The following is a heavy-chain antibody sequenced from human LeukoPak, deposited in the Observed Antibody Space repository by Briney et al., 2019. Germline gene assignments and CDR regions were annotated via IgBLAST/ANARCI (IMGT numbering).Heavy chain of an antibody. CDR3: AGRRSSGWYAY. J-gene: IGHJ4*02. D-gene: IGHD6-19*01. Sequence: GRSLRLSCAASGFTFDDYAMHWVRQAPGKGLEWVSGISWNSGSIGYADSVKGRFTISRDNAKNTVDLQMNSLRVEDTAVYYCAGRRSSGWYAYWGQGTLVTVSS. V-gene: IGHV3-9*01. CDR2: ISWNSGSI. CDR1: GFTFDDYA.